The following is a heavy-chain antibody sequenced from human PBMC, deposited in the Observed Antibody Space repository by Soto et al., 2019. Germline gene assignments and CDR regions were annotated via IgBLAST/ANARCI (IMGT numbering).Heavy chain of an antibody. CDR1: GFTFSSYW. CDR2: IYSDGSST. Sequence: GSLRLSCAASGFTFSSYWMHWVRQAPGKGMVWVSRIYSDGSSTSYADSVKVLFTISRDNAKNTLYLQMNSLRAEDTAVYYCARVIGYCSSTSCYQNYYYYYYMDVWGKGTTVTVSS. J-gene: IGHJ6*03. V-gene: IGHV3-74*01. CDR3: ARVIGYCSSTSCYQNYYYYYYMDV. D-gene: IGHD2-2*03.